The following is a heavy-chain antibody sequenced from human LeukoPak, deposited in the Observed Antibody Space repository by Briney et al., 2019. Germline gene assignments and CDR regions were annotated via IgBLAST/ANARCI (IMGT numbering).Heavy chain of an antibody. Sequence: ASVKVSCKASGYTFTSYDINWVRQATGQGLEWMGWMNLNSGNTGYAQKFQGRVTMTRNTSISTAYMELSSLRSEDTAVYYCARKAGYSYGPYYYYYMDVWGKGTTVTVSS. CDR3: ARKAGYSYGPYYYYYMDV. D-gene: IGHD5-18*01. V-gene: IGHV1-8*01. CDR2: MNLNSGNT. J-gene: IGHJ6*03. CDR1: GYTFTSYD.